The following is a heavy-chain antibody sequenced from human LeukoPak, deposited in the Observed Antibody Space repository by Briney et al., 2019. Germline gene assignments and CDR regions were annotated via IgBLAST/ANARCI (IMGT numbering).Heavy chain of an antibody. Sequence: MSSKTLSLTCTVSGGSISSYYWSWTRQPAGKGLEWIGRIYTSGSTNYNPSLKSRVTMSVDTSKNQFSLKLSSVTAADTAVYYCARDVNFGVVTYFDYWGQGTLVTVSS. CDR2: IYTSGST. D-gene: IGHD3-3*01. CDR3: ARDVNFGVVTYFDY. V-gene: IGHV4-4*07. CDR1: GGSISSYY. J-gene: IGHJ4*02.